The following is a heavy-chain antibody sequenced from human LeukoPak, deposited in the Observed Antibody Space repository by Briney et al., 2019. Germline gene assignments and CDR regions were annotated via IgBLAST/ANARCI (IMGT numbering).Heavy chain of an antibody. CDR2: IRYDGSNK. D-gene: IGHD6-13*01. J-gene: IGHJ1*01. V-gene: IGHV3-30*02. CDR3: AKDRPPGIAAAGTGYFQH. CDR1: GFTFSSYG. Sequence: GGFLRLSCAASGFTFSSYGMHWVRQAPGKGLEWVAFIRYDGSNKYYADSAKGQFTISRDNSKNTLYLQMNTLRPEDTAVYYCAKDRPPGIAAAGTGYFQHWGQGTQVTVSS.